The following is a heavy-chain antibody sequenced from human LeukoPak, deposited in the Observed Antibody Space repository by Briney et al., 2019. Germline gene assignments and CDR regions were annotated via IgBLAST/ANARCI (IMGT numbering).Heavy chain of an antibody. D-gene: IGHD6-13*01. CDR1: GFTFSTFW. J-gene: IGHJ4*02. CDR3: AKDPLPGIAAAGGYFDY. Sequence: GGSLRLSCAASGFTFSTFWMSWVRQAPGKGLEWVANIKHDGSEKYYVDSVKGRFTISRDNSKNTLYLQMNSLRAEDTAVYYCAKDPLPGIAAAGGYFDYWGQGTLVTVSS. V-gene: IGHV3-7*01. CDR2: IKHDGSEK.